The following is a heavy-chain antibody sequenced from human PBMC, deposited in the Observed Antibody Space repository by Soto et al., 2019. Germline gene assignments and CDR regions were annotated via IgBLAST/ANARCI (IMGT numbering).Heavy chain of an antibody. V-gene: IGHV3-30*03. J-gene: IGHJ6*02. CDR1: GFTFSSYG. CDR2: ISYDGSNK. D-gene: IGHD2-15*01. CDR3: VVTSRPGYGMDV. Sequence: GGSLRLSCAASGFTFSSYGMHWVRQAPGKGLEWVAVISYDGSNKYYADSVKGRFTISRDNSKNTLYLQMNSLRAEDTAVYYCVVTSRPGYGMDVWGQGTTVTVSS.